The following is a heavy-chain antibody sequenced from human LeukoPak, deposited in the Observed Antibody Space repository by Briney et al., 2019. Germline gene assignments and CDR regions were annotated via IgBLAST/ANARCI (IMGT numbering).Heavy chain of an antibody. CDR1: GFTFDDYA. D-gene: IGHD3-22*01. J-gene: IGHJ4*02. Sequence: PGGSLRLSCAASGFTFDDYAMHWVRQAPGKGLEWVSGISWNSGSIGYADSVKGRFTISRDNAKNSLYLQMNSLRAEDTAVYYCARDYYDSSGYYPTVDYWGQGTLVTVSS. CDR2: ISWNSGSI. V-gene: IGHV3-9*01. CDR3: ARDYYDSSGYYPTVDY.